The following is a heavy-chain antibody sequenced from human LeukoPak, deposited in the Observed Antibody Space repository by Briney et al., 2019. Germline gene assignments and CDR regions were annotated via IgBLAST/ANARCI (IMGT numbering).Heavy chain of an antibody. CDR1: GFTFSSYW. Sequence: GGSLRLSCAASGFTFSSYWMHWVRQAPGKGLVWXXRIKSDGSTNYADSVKGRFTISRDNAKNTVSLQMNSLRAEDTGVYYCARAPSEIGGYYPEYFRHWGQGTLVTVSS. J-gene: IGHJ1*01. CDR3: ARAPSEIGGYYPEYFRH. CDR2: IKSDGST. V-gene: IGHV3-74*01. D-gene: IGHD3-22*01.